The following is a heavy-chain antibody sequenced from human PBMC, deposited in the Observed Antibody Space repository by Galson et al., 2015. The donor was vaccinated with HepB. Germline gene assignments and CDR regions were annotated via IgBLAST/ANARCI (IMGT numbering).Heavy chain of an antibody. CDR1: GFTFSDYY. Sequence: SLRLSCAASGFTFSDYYMSWIRQAPGKGLEWVSYISSSSSYTNYADSVKGRFTISRDNAKNSLYLQMNSLRAEDTAVYYCARWGFGESFRDYYYGMDVWGQGTTVTVSS. D-gene: IGHD3-10*01. J-gene: IGHJ6*02. V-gene: IGHV3-11*03. CDR2: ISSSSSYT. CDR3: ARWGFGESFRDYYYGMDV.